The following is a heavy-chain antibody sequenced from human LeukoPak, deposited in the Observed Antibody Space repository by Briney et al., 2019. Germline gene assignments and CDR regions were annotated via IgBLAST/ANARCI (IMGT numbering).Heavy chain of an antibody. Sequence: GGSLRLSCEASGFTFSSYAMSWVRQAPGKGLEWVSAISGSGGSTYYADSVKGRFTISRDNSKNTLYLQMNSLRAEDTAVYYCAKDPVSNVGQPDAFDIWGQGTMVTVSS. D-gene: IGHD6-13*01. V-gene: IGHV3-23*01. CDR3: AKDPVSNVGQPDAFDI. CDR1: GFTFSSYA. J-gene: IGHJ3*02. CDR2: ISGSGGST.